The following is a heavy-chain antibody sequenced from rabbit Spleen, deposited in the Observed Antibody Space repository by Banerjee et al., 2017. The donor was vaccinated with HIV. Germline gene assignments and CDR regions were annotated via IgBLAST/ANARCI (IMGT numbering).Heavy chain of an antibody. D-gene: IGHD8-1*01. V-gene: IGHV1S40*01. CDR1: GFSFSSGSY. CDR3: ARDTGSSFSSYGMDL. Sequence: QSLEESGGDLVKPGASLTLTCTASGFSFSSGSYMCWVRQAPGKGLEWIACIYAGSSGGTYYASWAKGRFTISKTSSTTVTLQMTSLTVADTATYFCARDTGSSFSSYGMDLWGPGTLVTVS. J-gene: IGHJ6*01. CDR2: IYAGSSGGT.